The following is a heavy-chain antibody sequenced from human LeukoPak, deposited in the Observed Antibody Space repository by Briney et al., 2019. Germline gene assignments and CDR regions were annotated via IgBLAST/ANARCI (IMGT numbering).Heavy chain of an antibody. CDR3: ARAPLRYFDWLFFDSYAFDI. J-gene: IGHJ3*02. V-gene: IGHV1-69*06. D-gene: IGHD3-9*01. CDR2: IIPIFGTA. CDR1: GGTFSSYA. Sequence: SVKVSCTASGGTFSSYAISWVRQAPGQGLEWMGGIIPIFGTANYAQKFQGRVTITADKSTSTAYMELSSLRSEDTAVYYCARAPLRYFDWLFFDSYAFDIWGQGTMVTVSS.